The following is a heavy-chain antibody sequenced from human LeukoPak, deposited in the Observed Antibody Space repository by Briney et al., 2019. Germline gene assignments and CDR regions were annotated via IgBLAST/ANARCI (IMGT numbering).Heavy chain of an antibody. V-gene: IGHV3-48*02. CDR1: GFTFSSYT. CDR2: ISSSSSAF. D-gene: IGHD6-19*01. Sequence: GGSLRLSCAASGFTFSSYTMNWVRQAQGKGLEWVSYISSSSSAFDYADSVRGRFTISRDNAKNSLYLQMNILRDDDTAVYYCARVLVGWTENTCDYWGQGTLVTVSS. CDR3: ARVLVGWTENTCDY. J-gene: IGHJ4*02.